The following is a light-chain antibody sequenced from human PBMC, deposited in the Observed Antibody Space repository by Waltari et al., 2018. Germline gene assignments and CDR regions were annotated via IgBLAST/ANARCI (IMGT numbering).Light chain of an antibody. CDR3: LQRSNWPLT. J-gene: IGKJ4*01. V-gene: IGKV3-11*01. CDR1: QNISSY. Sequence: DIVLTQSPATLSLSPGESATLSCRASQNISSYLAWYQQKPGQAPRLLIYDTPRRATGIPARFSGSGSGTDFTLTISSLEPEDFAVYSCLQRSNWPLTFGGGTKVDIK. CDR2: DTP.